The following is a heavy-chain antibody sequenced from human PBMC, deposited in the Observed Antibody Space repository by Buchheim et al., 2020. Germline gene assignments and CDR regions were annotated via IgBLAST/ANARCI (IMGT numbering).Heavy chain of an antibody. Sequence: EVQLVESGGGLVQPGGSLRLSCAASGFTFSSYSMNWVRQAPGKGLEWVSYISSSSSTIYYADSVKGRFTISRDNAKHSLYLQMNSLRAEETAVYYCARDVRYENIVVVPAAMAYYYYGMDVWGQGTT. CDR1: GFTFSSYS. CDR3: ARDVRYENIVVVPAAMAYYYYGMDV. J-gene: IGHJ6*02. D-gene: IGHD2-2*01. V-gene: IGHV3-48*01. CDR2: ISSSSSTI.